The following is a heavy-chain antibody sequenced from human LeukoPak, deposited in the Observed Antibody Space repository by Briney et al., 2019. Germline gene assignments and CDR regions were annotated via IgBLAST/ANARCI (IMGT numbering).Heavy chain of an antibody. D-gene: IGHD2-2*01. J-gene: IGHJ4*02. Sequence: ASVKVSCKASGYTFTDYYMHWVRQAPGQGFEWMGWINPNDGDTNYAQKFHGRVTITSDTSISTANMAVSRLRSDDTAVYYCARANFLYCSSTTCLFDYWGQGTLVTVSS. CDR2: INPNDGDT. CDR3: ARANFLYCSSTTCLFDY. CDR1: GYTFTDYY. V-gene: IGHV1-2*02.